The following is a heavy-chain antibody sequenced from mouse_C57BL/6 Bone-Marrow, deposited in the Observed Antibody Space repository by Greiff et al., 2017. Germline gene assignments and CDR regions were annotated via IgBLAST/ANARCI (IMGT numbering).Heavy chain of an antibody. D-gene: IGHD3-2*02. J-gene: IGHJ3*01. CDR1: GYTFTSYW. V-gene: IGHV1-50*01. CDR3: APLDSSGYVMVY. Sequence: QVQLQQPGAELVKPGASVKLSCKASGYTFTSYWMQWVKQRPGQGLEWIGEIDPSDSYTNYNQKFKGKDTLTVDTSSRTAYMQLSSLTSEDSAVYYCAPLDSSGYVMVYWGQGTLVTVSA. CDR2: IDPSDSYT.